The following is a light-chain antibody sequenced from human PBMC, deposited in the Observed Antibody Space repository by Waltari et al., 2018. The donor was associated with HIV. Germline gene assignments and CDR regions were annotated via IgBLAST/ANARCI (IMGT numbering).Light chain of an antibody. Sequence: DIQMTQSPSPLSASVGDSVTITCRASQSICSSLAWYQKKSGKAPKYLIVKASSLESGVPSRFSGSGSGTEFTLTISSLQPDDVATYYCQQYFGQGTRLEIK. CDR2: KAS. CDR1: QSICSS. J-gene: IGKJ5*01. V-gene: IGKV1-5*03. CDR3: QQY.